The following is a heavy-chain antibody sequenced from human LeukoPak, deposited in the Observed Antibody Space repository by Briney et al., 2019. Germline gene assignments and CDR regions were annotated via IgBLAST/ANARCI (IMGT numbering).Heavy chain of an antibody. D-gene: IGHD2-15*01. J-gene: IGHJ4*02. CDR3: ARHRYCSGGSCYFDY. V-gene: IGHV4-59*08. CDR2: IYYSGST. CDR1: GGSISSYY. Sequence: SETPSLTCTVSGGSISSYYWSWIRQPPGKGLEWIGYIYYSGSTNYNPSLKSRVTISVDTSKNQFSLKLSSVTAADTAVYYCARHRYCSGGSCYFDYWGQGTLVTVSS.